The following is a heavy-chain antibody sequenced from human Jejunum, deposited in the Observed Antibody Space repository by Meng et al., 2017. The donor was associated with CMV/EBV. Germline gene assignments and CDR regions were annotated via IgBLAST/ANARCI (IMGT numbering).Heavy chain of an antibody. D-gene: IGHD2-2*01. CDR3: ARVEGSCSGTGCYNWIDP. V-gene: IGHV4-30-4*08. Sequence: SPDYFWVSARQAPGMGLGWSGYIHSSGNTFYNPSLRSRVAMSLETSKNQFSMNLASVTAADTAVYSCARVEGSCSGTGCYNWIDPWGQGTLVTVSS. J-gene: IGHJ5*02. CDR1: SPDYF. CDR2: IHSSGNT.